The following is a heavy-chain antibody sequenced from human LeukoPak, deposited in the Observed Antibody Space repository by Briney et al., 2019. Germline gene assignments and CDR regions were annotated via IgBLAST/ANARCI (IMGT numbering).Heavy chain of an antibody. V-gene: IGHV3-43*01. CDR1: GFTFDDYT. D-gene: IGHD3-22*01. J-gene: IGHJ4*02. Sequence: GGSLRLSCAASGFTFDDYTMHWVRQAPGKGLEWVSLISWDGGSTYYADSVKGRFTISRDNSKNSLYLQMNSLRTEDTALYYCAKGLDSSGYSTFDYWGQGTLVTVSS. CDR2: ISWDGGST. CDR3: AKGLDSSGYSTFDY.